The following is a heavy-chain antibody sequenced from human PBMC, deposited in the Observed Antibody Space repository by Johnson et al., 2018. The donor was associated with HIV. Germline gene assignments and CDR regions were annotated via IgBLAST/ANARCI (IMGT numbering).Heavy chain of an antibody. CDR3: ARAVAGRGNAFDI. Sequence: VQLVESGGGVVQPGRSLRLSCAASGFTFSSYAMNWVRQAPGKGLVWVSHIKSDGSYTNYADSVKGRFTMSRDNAKNSVYLQMNSLRAEDTAVYYCARAVAGRGNAFDIWGLGTMVTVSS. V-gene: IGHV3-21*04. D-gene: IGHD6-19*01. CDR2: IKSDGSYT. CDR1: GFTFSSYA. J-gene: IGHJ3*02.